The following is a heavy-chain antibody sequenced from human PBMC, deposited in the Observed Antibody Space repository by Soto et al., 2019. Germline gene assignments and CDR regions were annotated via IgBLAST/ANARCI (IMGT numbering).Heavy chain of an antibody. J-gene: IGHJ4*02. CDR2: MRSGSDYM. CDR1: GFTFSNYI. Sequence: EVQLVESGGGLVKPGGSLRLSCAASGFTFSNYIMIWVRQAPGMGLGWVSSMRSGSDYMYNADSVKGRFAISRDNAKNSLYLQMNSLRVEDTAVYYCARGGRYDIETPIDCWGQGTLVTVSS. V-gene: IGHV3-21*01. D-gene: IGHD1-26*01. CDR3: ARGGRYDIETPIDC.